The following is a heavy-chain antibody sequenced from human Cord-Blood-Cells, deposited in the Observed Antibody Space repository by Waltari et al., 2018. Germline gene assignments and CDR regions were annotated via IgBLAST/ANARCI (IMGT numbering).Heavy chain of an antibody. J-gene: IGHJ4*02. V-gene: IGHV3-23*01. D-gene: IGHD2-8*01. CDR1: GVTFSSYA. CDR2: ISGSGGST. Sequence: EVQLLESGGGLVQPGGSLRLSCAASGVTFSSYAMSWVRQAPGKGLGWVSAISGSGGSTYYADSVKGRFTISRDNSRNTLYLQMNRLRAEDTAVYYCANPPMVGVDYWGQGTLVTVSS. CDR3: ANPPMVGVDY.